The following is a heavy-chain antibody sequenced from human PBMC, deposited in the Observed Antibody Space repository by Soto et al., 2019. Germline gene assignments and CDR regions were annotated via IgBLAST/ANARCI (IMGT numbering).Heavy chain of an antibody. Sequence: ASVKVSCKASGYTFTGYYMHWVRQAPGQGLEWMGWINPNSGGTNYAQKFQGWVTMTRDTSISTAYMELSRLRSDDTAVYYCARGGTGIAVAGTPPHYYYGMDVWGQGTTVTVSS. CDR1: GYTFTGYY. V-gene: IGHV1-2*04. D-gene: IGHD6-19*01. J-gene: IGHJ6*02. CDR3: ARGGTGIAVAGTPPHYYYGMDV. CDR2: INPNSGGT.